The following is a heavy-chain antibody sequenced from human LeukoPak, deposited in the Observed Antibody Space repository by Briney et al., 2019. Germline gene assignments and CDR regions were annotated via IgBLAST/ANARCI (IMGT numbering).Heavy chain of an antibody. CDR1: GGSISSSSYY. J-gene: IGHJ5*02. D-gene: IGHD3-22*01. V-gene: IGHV4-39*07. Sequence: SETLSLTCTVSGGSISSSSYYRGWIRQPPGKGLEWIGSIYYSGSTNYNPSLKSRVTISVDTSKNQFSLKLSSVTAADTAVYYCARVGYYYDSSGYYSNWFDPWGQGTLVTVSS. CDR3: ARVGYYYDSSGYYSNWFDP. CDR2: IYYSGST.